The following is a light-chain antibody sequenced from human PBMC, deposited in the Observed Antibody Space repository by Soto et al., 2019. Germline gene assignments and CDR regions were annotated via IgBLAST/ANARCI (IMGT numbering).Light chain of an antibody. Sequence: EIVLTQSPGTLSLSPGERATLSCRASESVSSSYLAWYQQKPGQAPRLLIYGASSRATGIPDRFSGSGSGTDFTLTISRLEPEDFAVYYCQPYGSSPLVTFGQGKRLEIK. CDR2: GAS. CDR3: QPYGSSPLVT. V-gene: IGKV3-20*01. CDR1: ESVSSSY. J-gene: IGKJ5*01.